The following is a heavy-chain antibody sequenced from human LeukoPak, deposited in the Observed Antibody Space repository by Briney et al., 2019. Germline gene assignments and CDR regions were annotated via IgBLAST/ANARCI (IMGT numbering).Heavy chain of an antibody. Sequence: GGSLRLSCAASGFTFSSYSMNWVRQAPGKGLEWVSSISSSSSYIYYADSVKGRFTISRDNAKNSLYRQMNSLRAEDTAVYYCARASSGWYGNFDYWGQGTLVTVSS. J-gene: IGHJ4*02. CDR2: ISSSSSYI. V-gene: IGHV3-21*01. CDR3: ARASSGWYGNFDY. CDR1: GFTFSSYS. D-gene: IGHD6-19*01.